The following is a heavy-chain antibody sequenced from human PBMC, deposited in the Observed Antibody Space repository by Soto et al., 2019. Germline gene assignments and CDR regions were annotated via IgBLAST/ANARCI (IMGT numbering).Heavy chain of an antibody. J-gene: IGHJ2*01. CDR1: GFTFSSYD. V-gene: IGHV3-48*02. D-gene: IGHD6-19*01. CDR2: ISRTSSTI. Sequence: EVQLVESGGGLVQPGGSLRLSCAASGFTFSSYDMTWVRQAPGKGLEWVSYISRTSSTIYYSDSVKGRFTVSRDNAKNSLYLQMNSLRDEETAEYYCARGAGPDLWGRGALVTVSS. CDR3: ARGAGPDL.